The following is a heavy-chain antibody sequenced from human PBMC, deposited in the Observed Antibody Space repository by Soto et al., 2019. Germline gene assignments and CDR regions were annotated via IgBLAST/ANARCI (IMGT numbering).Heavy chain of an antibody. CDR2: IYHSGST. V-gene: IGHV4-4*02. Sequence: PSATLSLTWAVSGGSISSSNWWSCFRQPPGKGLEWIGEIYHSGSTNYNPSLKSRVTISVDKSKNQFSLKLSSVTAADTAVYYCARAESGSYFDYWGQGTLVTVSS. CDR3: ARAESGSYFDY. CDR1: GGSISSSNW. J-gene: IGHJ4*02.